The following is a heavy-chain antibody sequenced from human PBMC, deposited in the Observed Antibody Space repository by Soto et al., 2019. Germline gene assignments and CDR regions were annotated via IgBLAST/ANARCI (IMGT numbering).Heavy chain of an antibody. J-gene: IGHJ6*02. V-gene: IGHV3-7*05. CDR3: ARDRALTISNYYYGMDV. CDR1: GFTFSSYW. Sequence: GGSLRLSCAASGFTFSSYWMSWVRQAPGKGLEWVANIKQDGSEKYYVDSVKGRFTISRDNAKNSLYLQMNSLRAEDTAVYYCARDRALTISNYYYGMDVWGQGTTVTVSS. CDR2: IKQDGSEK. D-gene: IGHD3-3*01.